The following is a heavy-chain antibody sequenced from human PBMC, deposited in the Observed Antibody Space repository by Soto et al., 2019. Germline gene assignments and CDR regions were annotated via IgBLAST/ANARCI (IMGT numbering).Heavy chain of an antibody. CDR3: AKDNYGDYCGAVY. J-gene: IGHJ4*02. Sequence: QVQLVESGGGVVQPGRSLRLSCAASGFTFSSYGMHWVRQAPGKGLEWVAVISYDGSNKYYADSVKGRFTISRDNSKNTLYLQMNSLRAEDTAVYYCAKDNYGDYCGAVYWGQGTLVTVSS. CDR1: GFTFSSYG. D-gene: IGHD4-17*01. V-gene: IGHV3-30*18. CDR2: ISYDGSNK.